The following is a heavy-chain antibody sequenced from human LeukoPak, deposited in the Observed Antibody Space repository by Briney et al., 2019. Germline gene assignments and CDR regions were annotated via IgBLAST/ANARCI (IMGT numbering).Heavy chain of an antibody. Sequence: SETLSLTCTVSGGSISSRSYYWGWIRQPPGKGLSWIGIIYYSGSTYYNPSLKSRVTTSVDTSKNQFSLKLTSVTAADTAVYYCARAYRSSWYSNWFDPWGQGTLVTVSS. CDR3: ARAYRSSWYSNWFDP. V-gene: IGHV4-39*07. J-gene: IGHJ5*02. CDR2: IYYSGST. CDR1: GGSISSRSYY. D-gene: IGHD6-13*01.